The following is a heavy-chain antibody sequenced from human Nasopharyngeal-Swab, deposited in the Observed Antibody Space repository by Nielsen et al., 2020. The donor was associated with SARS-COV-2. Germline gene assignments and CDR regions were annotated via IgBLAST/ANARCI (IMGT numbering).Heavy chain of an antibody. V-gene: IGHV4-39*01. CDR3: ARISEYYDFWSGYYVDY. CDR1: GGSISSSSYY. D-gene: IGHD3-3*01. J-gene: IGHJ4*02. CDR2: IYYSGST. Sequence: SETLSLTCTVSGGSISSSSYYWGWIRQPPGKGLEWIGSIYYSGSTYYNPSLKSRVTISVDTSKNQFSLKLSSVTAADTAVYYCARISEYYDFWSGYYVDYWGLGTLVTVSS.